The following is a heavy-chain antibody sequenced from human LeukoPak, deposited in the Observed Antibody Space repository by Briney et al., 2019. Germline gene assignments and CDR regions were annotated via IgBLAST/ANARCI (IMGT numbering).Heavy chain of an antibody. D-gene: IGHD1-26*01. J-gene: IGHJ4*02. Sequence: GESLKISCKGSGYSFTNYWIGWVRQKPGKGLEYMCLIYPGDSDTRYSPSFQGQVTISADKSISTAYLQWSSLKASDTAMYYCARRARDLLGSTNYFDYWGQGTLVIVSS. V-gene: IGHV5-51*01. CDR1: GYSFTNYW. CDR2: IYPGDSDT. CDR3: ARRARDLLGSTNYFDY.